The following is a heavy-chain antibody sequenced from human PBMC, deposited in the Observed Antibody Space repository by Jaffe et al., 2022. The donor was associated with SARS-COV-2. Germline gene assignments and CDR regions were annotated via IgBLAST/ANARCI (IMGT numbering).Heavy chain of an antibody. Sequence: EVQLLESGGGLVQPGGSLRLSCAASGFSFNSYAMSWVRQAPGKGPEWVAGIVSSGGTTYYADSVRGRFAVSRDNSENTLSLQMSSLRAEDTAVYYCARTPGRDGFSHLQGDELWGQGTLVTVSS. CDR2: IVSSGGTT. CDR3: ARTPGRDGFSHLQGDEL. CDR1: GFSFNSYA. J-gene: IGHJ4*02. V-gene: IGHV3-23*01. D-gene: IGHD3-16*01.